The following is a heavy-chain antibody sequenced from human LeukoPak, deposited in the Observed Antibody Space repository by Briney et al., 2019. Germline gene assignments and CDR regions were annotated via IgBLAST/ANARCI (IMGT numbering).Heavy chain of an antibody. D-gene: IGHD6-19*01. J-gene: IGHJ3*02. CDR1: GFDVSNHY. CDR2: ISSSSSYI. Sequence: GGSLRLSCAASGFDVSNHYLNWVRQAPGKGLEWVSSISSSSSYIYYADSVKGRFTISRDNAKNSLYLQMNSLRAEDTAVYYCARGIAVAGTVDAFDIWGQGTMVTVSS. CDR3: ARGIAVAGTVDAFDI. V-gene: IGHV3-21*01.